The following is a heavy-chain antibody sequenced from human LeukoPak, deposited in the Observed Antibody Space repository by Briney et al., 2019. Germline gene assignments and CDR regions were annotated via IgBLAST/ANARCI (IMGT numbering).Heavy chain of an antibody. CDR3: AKDLTPGSADDY. CDR2: ISGSGGST. V-gene: IGHV3-23*01. D-gene: IGHD3-16*01. CDR1: GFTFSSYS. J-gene: IGHJ4*02. Sequence: GRSLRLSCAASGFTFSSYSMNWVRQAPGKGLEWVSAISGSGGSTYYADSVKGRFTISRDNSKNTLYLQMNSLRAEDTAVYYCAKDLTPGSADDYWGQGTLVTVSS.